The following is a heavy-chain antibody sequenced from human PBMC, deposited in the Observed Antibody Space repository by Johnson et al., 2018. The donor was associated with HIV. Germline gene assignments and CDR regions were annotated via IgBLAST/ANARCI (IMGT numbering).Heavy chain of an antibody. D-gene: IGHD1-26*01. V-gene: IGHV3-66*02. CDR2: IYTGGST. J-gene: IGHJ3*02. Sequence: VQLVESGGGLVQPGGSLRLSCAASGFTVSNKYMSWVRQAPGKGLEWVSVIYTGGSTYYADSVTGRFTISRDNSKNTLFLQMNSLRPEDTSVYYCAKDRYGGSYPDALDIWGQGTMVTVSS. CDR3: AKDRYGGSYPDALDI. CDR1: GFTVSNKY.